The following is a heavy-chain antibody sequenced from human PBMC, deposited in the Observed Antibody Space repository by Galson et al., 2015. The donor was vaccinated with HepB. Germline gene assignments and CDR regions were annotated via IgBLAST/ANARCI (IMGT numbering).Heavy chain of an antibody. Sequence: CAISGDSVSSNSTAWNWIRQSPSRGLEWLGRTYYRSKWYNDYAVSLKSRITINPDTSKNQFSLQLNSVTPEDTAAYYCANMVRGVVVTWGQGTLVAVSS. CDR1: GDSVSSNSTA. D-gene: IGHD3-10*01. CDR3: ANMVRGVVVT. V-gene: IGHV6-1*01. J-gene: IGHJ5*02. CDR2: TYYRSKWYN.